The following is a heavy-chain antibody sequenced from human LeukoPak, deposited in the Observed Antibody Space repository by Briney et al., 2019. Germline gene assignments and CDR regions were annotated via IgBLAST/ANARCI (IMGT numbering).Heavy chain of an antibody. CDR3: DGSDF. Sequence: GGSLRLSCAASGFAFASYAMGWVRQPPGKGLEWVSTISESGSQTHHADSVQGRFTISRDNSKNTLHLQMNNLRAEDTAIYYCDGSDFWGQGTLVTVSS. CDR2: ISESGSQT. CDR1: GFAFASYA. V-gene: IGHV3-23*01. D-gene: IGHD3/OR15-3a*01. J-gene: IGHJ4*02.